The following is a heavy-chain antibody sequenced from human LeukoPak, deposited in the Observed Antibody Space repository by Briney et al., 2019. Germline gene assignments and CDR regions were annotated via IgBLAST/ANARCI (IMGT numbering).Heavy chain of an antibody. CDR1: GFSFGHYG. CDR3: AKGASTYYYDSSGYDMAFDI. Sequence: GGSLTLSCTASGFSFGHYGMNWLRQAPGKGLAWVSGINGSCGTKFYADSVKGRFTISRDNAKNSLYLQINSLRAEDTALYYCAKGASTYYYDSSGYDMAFDIWGQGTMVTVSS. D-gene: IGHD3-22*01. CDR2: INGSCGTK. V-gene: IGHV3-20*04. J-gene: IGHJ3*02.